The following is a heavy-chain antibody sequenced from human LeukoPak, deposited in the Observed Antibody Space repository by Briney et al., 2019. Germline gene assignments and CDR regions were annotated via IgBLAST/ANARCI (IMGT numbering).Heavy chain of an antibody. CDR2: ISSSGSTI. J-gene: IGHJ6*03. Sequence: GGSLRLSCAASGFTFSDYYMSWIRQAPGKGLEWVSYISSSGSTIYYADSVKGRFTISRDNAKNSLYLQMNSLRAEDTAVYYCARSPPSPSYYDFWSGVPTPLYYYMGVWGKGTTVTVSS. V-gene: IGHV3-11*01. CDR1: GFTFSDYY. CDR3: ARSPPSPSYYDFWSGVPTPLYYYMGV. D-gene: IGHD3-3*01.